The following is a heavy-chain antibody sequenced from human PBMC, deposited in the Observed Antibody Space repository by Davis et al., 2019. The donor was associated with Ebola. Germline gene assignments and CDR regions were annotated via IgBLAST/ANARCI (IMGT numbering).Heavy chain of an antibody. J-gene: IGHJ4*02. CDR2: ISYDGSNK. D-gene: IGHD3-10*01. CDR3: ARDRGVRGVIKDPFDY. V-gene: IGHV3-30-3*01. Sequence: GGSLRLSCAASGFTFSSYAMHWVRQAPGKGLEWVAVISYDGSNKYYADSVKGRFTISRDNSKNTLYLQMNSLRAEDTAVYYCARDRGVRGVIKDPFDYWGQGTLVTVSS. CDR1: GFTFSSYA.